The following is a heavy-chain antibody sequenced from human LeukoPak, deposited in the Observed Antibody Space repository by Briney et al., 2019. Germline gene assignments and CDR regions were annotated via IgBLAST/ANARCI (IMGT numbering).Heavy chain of an antibody. D-gene: IGHD3-10*01. CDR2: ISYDGSNK. CDR3: AKGQDYGSGTPCGH. J-gene: IGHJ4*02. CDR1: GFTFSSYG. V-gene: IGHV3-30*18. Sequence: PGGSLRLSCAASGFTFSSYGMHWVRQAPGKGLEWVAVISYDGSNKYYADSVKGRFTISRDNSKNTLYLQMNSLRAEDTAVYYCAKGQDYGSGTPCGHWGQGTLVTVSS.